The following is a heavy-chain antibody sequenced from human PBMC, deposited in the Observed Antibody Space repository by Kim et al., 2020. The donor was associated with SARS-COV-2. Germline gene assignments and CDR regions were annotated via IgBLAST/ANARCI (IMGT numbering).Heavy chain of an antibody. CDR2: IKQDGSEK. J-gene: IGHJ3*02. CDR1: GFTFSSYW. Sequence: GGSLRLSCAASGFTFSSYWMSWVRQAPGKGLEWVANIKQDGSEKYYVDSVKGRFTISRDNAKNSLYLQMNSLRAEDTAVYYCARSNGRYSGYDLAKGLDAFDIWGQGTMVTVSS. D-gene: IGHD5-12*01. V-gene: IGHV3-7*05. CDR3: ARSNGRYSGYDLAKGLDAFDI.